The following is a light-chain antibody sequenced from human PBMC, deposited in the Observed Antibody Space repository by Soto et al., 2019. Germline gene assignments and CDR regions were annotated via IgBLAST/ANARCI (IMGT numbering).Light chain of an antibody. CDR1: QSISGT. CDR2: GAS. CDR3: QQYGSSSWT. V-gene: IGKV3-20*01. Sequence: EIVMTQSPATLSVSPVGRATLSCRASQSISGTLAWYQQKPGQAPRLLIYGASSRATGIPDRFSGSGSGTGFTLTISRLEPEDFAVYYCQQYGSSSWTCGQGTKGDIK. J-gene: IGKJ1*01.